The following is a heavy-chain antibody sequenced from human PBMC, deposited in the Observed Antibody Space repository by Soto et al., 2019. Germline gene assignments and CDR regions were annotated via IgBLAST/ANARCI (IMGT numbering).Heavy chain of an antibody. J-gene: IGHJ6*02. CDR2: IYHSGST. CDR1: GGSISSGGYS. V-gene: IGHV4-30-2*01. D-gene: IGHD1-7*01. Sequence: ASETLSFTCPVSGGSISSGGYSWSWIRQPPGKGLEWIGYIYHSGSTYYNPSLKSRVTISVDRSKNQFSLKLSSVTAADTAGEYCARKELLKFWAMDVWGQGTTVTVSS. CDR3: ARKELLKFWAMDV.